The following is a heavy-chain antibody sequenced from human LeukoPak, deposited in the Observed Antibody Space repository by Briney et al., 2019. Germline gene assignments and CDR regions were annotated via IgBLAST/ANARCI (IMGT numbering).Heavy chain of an antibody. CDR1: GGSISSGSYY. J-gene: IGHJ4*02. CDR2: IYTSGST. D-gene: IGHD3-3*01. CDR3: ASSVITIVGVVTFDY. Sequence: SQTLSLTCTVSGGSISSGSYYWSWIRQPAGKGLEWIGRIYTSGSTNYNPSLKSRVTISVDTSKNQFSLKLSSVTAADTAVYYCASSVITIVGVVTFDYWGQGTLVTVSS. V-gene: IGHV4-61*02.